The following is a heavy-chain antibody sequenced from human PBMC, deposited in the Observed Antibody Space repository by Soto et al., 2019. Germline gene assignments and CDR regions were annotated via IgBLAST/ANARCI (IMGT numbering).Heavy chain of an antibody. CDR1: GGSFSGYY. V-gene: IGHV4-34*01. D-gene: IGHD4-4*01. CDR3: ARGKVRAFDI. CDR2: INHSGST. Sequence: PSETLSLTCAVYGGSFSGYYWSWIRQPPGKGLEWSGEINHSGSTNYNPSLKSRVTISVDTSKNQFSLKLSSVTAADTAVYYCARGKVRAFDIWGQGTMVTVSS. J-gene: IGHJ3*02.